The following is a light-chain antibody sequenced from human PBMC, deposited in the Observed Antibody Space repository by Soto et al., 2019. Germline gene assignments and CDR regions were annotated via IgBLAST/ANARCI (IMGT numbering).Light chain of an antibody. CDR1: QPIDRKF. V-gene: IGKV3-20*01. Sequence: EVVLTQSPGTLSLSPGERATLSCRASQPIDRKFLAWYQQKPGQAPRLLIHGASTRATGVPDRFSGSGSERYFSLTISSLEPEDFAVYFCQRFDASLFTFGGGTKVEIK. CDR3: QRFDASLFT. CDR2: GAS. J-gene: IGKJ4*01.